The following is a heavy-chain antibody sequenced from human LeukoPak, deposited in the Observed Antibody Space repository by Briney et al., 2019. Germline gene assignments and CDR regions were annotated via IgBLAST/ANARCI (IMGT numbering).Heavy chain of an antibody. CDR2: ISYDGSNK. D-gene: IGHD1-1*01. J-gene: IGHJ4*02. V-gene: IGHV3-30*18. CDR3: AKASNWNGPDY. CDR1: GFTFSSYG. Sequence: GRSLRLPCAASGFTFSSYGMHWVRQAPGKGLEWVAVISYDGSNKYYADSVKGRFTISRDNSKNTLYLQMNSLRAEDTAVYYCAKASNWNGPDYWGQGTLVTVSS.